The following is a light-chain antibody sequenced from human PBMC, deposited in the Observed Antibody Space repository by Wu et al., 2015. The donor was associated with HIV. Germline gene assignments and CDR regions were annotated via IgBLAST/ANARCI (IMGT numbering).Light chain of an antibody. CDR1: QSVSTN. Sequence: EIVMRQSPATLSVSPGQRVTLSCRASQSVSTNLAWYQHKPGHAPRLLIYGASTRAAGIPARFSGSGSGTDYSLTISGLQPEDFATYYCQQYHTTPLWFGQGTKVEIK. CDR3: QQYHTTPLW. J-gene: IGKJ1*01. CDR2: GAS. V-gene: IGKV3-15*01.